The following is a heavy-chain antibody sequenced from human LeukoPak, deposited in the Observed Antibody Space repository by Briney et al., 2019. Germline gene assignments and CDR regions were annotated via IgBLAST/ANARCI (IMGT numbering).Heavy chain of an antibody. CDR2: IYHSGST. CDR3: ARAPSLHAFDI. J-gene: IGHJ3*02. Sequence: PSETLSLTCAVSGGSISSGGYSWGWIRQPPGEGLEWIGYIYHSGSTYYNPSLKSRVTRSVDRSKNQFSLKLSSVTAADTAVYYCARAPSLHAFDIWGQETMITVSS. V-gene: IGHV4-30-2*01. CDR1: GGSISSGGYS.